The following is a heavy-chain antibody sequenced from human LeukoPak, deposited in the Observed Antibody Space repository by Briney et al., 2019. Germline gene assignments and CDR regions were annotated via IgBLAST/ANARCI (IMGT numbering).Heavy chain of an antibody. Sequence: PGGSLRLSCAASGFTFSSYAMSWVRQAPGKGLEWVSAISGSGGSTYYADSVKGRFTISRDNSKNTLYLQVNSLRAEDTAVYYCAKLRVAPSSFDYWGQGTLVTVSS. J-gene: IGHJ4*02. V-gene: IGHV3-23*01. D-gene: IGHD2-15*01. CDR3: AKLRVAPSSFDY. CDR1: GFTFSSYA. CDR2: ISGSGGST.